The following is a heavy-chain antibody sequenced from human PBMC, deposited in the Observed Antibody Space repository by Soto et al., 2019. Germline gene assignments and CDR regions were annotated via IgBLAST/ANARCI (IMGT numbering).Heavy chain of an antibody. CDR2: ISNRGRT. Sequence: QVQLQETGPGLVKPSQTLSLTCAVSGDVISSVSHYWTGIRQRPGRGLEWMGYISNRGRTIFNPSLKSRVFMSVDTSKNQFSLRLTSVTVADTAVYYCAREENTYGSTDFWGQGTLVTVAS. J-gene: IGHJ4*02. V-gene: IGHV4-31*11. D-gene: IGHD2-2*03. CDR1: GDVISSVSHY. CDR3: AREENTYGSTDF.